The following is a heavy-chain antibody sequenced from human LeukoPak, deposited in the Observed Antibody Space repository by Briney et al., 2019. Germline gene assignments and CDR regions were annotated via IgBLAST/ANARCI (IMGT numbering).Heavy chain of an antibody. J-gene: IGHJ2*01. CDR1: GYSFTSYW. CDR3: ARSPRKYWYFDL. CDR2: IYPGDSDA. V-gene: IGHV5-51*01. Sequence: GESLRISCKGSGYSFTSYWIGWVRQMPGKGLEWMGIIYPGDSDARYSPSFQGQVTISADKSISTAYLQWTSLKASDTAIYYCARSPRKYWYFDLWGRGTLVTVSS.